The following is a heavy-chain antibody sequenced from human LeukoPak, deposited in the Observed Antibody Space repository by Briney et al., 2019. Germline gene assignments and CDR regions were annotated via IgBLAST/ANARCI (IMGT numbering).Heavy chain of an antibody. D-gene: IGHD2-8*01. V-gene: IGHV1-24*01. CDR1: GYTLTELS. Sequence: ASVKVSCKVSGYTLTELSMHWVRQAPGKGLEWMGGFDPEDGGTIYAQKFQGRVTMTEDTSTDTAYMELSSLRSEDTAVYYCATAGYCTNGVCYYYYMDVWGKGTTVTVSS. CDR2: FDPEDGGT. J-gene: IGHJ6*03. CDR3: ATAGYCTNGVCYYYYMDV.